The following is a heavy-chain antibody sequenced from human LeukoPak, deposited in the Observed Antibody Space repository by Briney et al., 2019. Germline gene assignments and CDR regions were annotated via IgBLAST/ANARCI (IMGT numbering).Heavy chain of an antibody. Sequence: GGSLRLSCAASEFTFNNYAMSWVRQAPGKGLEWVSTISGSGVSTYYADSVKGRFTISSDNSKNTLYLQMNSLRAEDTAVYYCALHGGSIWGQGTMVTVSS. V-gene: IGHV3-23*01. CDR1: EFTFNNYA. CDR3: ALHGGSI. CDR2: ISGSGVST. D-gene: IGHD6-25*01. J-gene: IGHJ3*02.